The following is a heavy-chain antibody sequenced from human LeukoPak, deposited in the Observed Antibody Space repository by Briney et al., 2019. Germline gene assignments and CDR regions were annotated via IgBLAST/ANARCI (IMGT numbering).Heavy chain of an antibody. V-gene: IGHV1-8*01. Sequence: ASVKVSCKTSGETVTSYDINWVRQATGQVLEWMGWMNPNSGNTGYAQKFQGRVTMTRNTSISTAYMELSSLRSEDTAVYYCARGLSTTGTSEAFDIWGQGTMVTVSS. CDR3: ARGLSTTGTSEAFDI. CDR2: MNPNSGNT. CDR1: GETVTSYD. D-gene: IGHD1-1*01. J-gene: IGHJ3*02.